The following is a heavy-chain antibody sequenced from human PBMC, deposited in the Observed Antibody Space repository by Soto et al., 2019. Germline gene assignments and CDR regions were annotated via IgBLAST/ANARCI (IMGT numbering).Heavy chain of an antibody. D-gene: IGHD5-12*01. V-gene: IGHV4-59*08. CDR3: VRHVDIDQRGMEV. CDR2: IHYSGST. J-gene: IGHJ6*02. Sequence: QVQLQESTPGLVKPSETLSLTCTVSGGSVSGYYWSWIRQTPGKGLEWLGYIHYSGSTNYNPSLKSRVALSVDTPKNQFSLRLSSVTAADTAVYYCVRHVDIDQRGMEVWGQGTTVTVSS. CDR1: GGSVSGYY.